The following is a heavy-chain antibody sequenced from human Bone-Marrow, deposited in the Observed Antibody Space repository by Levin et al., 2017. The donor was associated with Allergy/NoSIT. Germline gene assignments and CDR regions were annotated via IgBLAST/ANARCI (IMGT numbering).Heavy chain of an antibody. V-gene: IGHV3-21*01. CDR3: AGYGDYGDDAFDI. D-gene: IGHD4-17*01. CDR2: ISSSSSYI. J-gene: IGHJ3*02. CDR1: GFTFSSYS. Sequence: GGSLRLSCAASGFTFSSYSMNWVRQAPGKGLEWVSSISSSSSYIYYADSVKGRFTISRDNAKNSLYLQMNSLRAEDTAVYYCAGYGDYGDDAFDIWGQGTMVTVSS.